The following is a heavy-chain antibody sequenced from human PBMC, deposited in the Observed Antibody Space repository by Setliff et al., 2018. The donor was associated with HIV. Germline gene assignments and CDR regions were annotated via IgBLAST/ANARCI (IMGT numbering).Heavy chain of an antibody. CDR2: VTNTGDT. D-gene: IGHD3-3*01. CDR3: AKGSGPPWFDP. Sequence: ETLSLTCTVSGDSINTPFWWSWIRQPAGKGLEWIGRVTNTGDTSYNPSLKSRVTISMDTSKNLFSLKLTSVTAADTAVYFCAKGSGPPWFDPWGQETLVTVSS. J-gene: IGHJ5*02. CDR1: GDSINTPFW. V-gene: IGHV4-4*07.